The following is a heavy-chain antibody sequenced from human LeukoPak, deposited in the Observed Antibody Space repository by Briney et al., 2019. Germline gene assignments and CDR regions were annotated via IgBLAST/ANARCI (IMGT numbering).Heavy chain of an antibody. V-gene: IGHV3-48*04. Sequence: GGSLRLSCAASGFSFSSQNMNWVRQAPGKGLEWISYIDGSGGTTHYADSVGGRFTISRDNAKSSLYLQMNSLRVDDSALYYCARGYGGSWLHSWGPGTLVTVSS. J-gene: IGHJ5*02. CDR3: ARGYGGSWLHS. CDR2: IDGSGGTT. D-gene: IGHD6-13*01. CDR1: GFSFSSQN.